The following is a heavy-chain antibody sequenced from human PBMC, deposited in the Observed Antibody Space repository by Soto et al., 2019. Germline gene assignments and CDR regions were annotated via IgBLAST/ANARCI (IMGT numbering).Heavy chain of an antibody. CDR3: XXXXXXXIDY. Sequence: QVQLQESGPGLVKPSXTXSLTCTVSGGTIXSWYWSWIRQPPGKGLEWIGYIYYSGSTNCNPSLKSRVTISVDTSKNQFSLKLSSVXXXXXXXXXXXXXXXXXIDYWGQGTLVTVSS. CDR1: GGTIXSWY. V-gene: IGHV4-59*01. J-gene: IGHJ4*02. CDR2: IYYSGST.